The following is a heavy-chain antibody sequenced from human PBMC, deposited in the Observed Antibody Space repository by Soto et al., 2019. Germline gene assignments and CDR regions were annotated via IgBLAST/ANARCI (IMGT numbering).Heavy chain of an antibody. CDR2: VYHTGDT. CDR1: GSTVASSHW. V-gene: IGHV4-4*02. CDR3: AREIVTAGGNNYFDP. D-gene: IGHD2-21*02. J-gene: IGHJ5*02. Sequence: SETLSLTCGVSGSTVASSHWWSWVRQSPGGGLEWIGNVYHTGDTNFNPSLQSRVTISVDKSNNQFSLRLNSLTAVDTAVYFCAREIVTAGGNNYFDPWGPGTLVTVSS.